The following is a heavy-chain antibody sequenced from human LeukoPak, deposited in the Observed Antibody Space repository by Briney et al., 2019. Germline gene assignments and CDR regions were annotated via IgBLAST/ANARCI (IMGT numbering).Heavy chain of an antibody. V-gene: IGHV4-34*01. CDR2: INHSGST. CDR1: GGSFSGYY. D-gene: IGHD2-2*01. Sequence: SETLSLTCAVYGGSFSGYYWSWIRQPPGKGLEWIGEINHSGSTNYNPSLKSRVTISVDTSKNQFSLKLSSVTAADTAVYYCARGLGYCSGTSCYGGDYFDYWGQGTLVTVSS. J-gene: IGHJ4*02. CDR3: ARGLGYCSGTSCYGGDYFDY.